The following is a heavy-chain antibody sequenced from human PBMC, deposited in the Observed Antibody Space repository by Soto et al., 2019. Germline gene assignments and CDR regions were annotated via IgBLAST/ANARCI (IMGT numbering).Heavy chain of an antibody. V-gene: IGHV7-4-1*01. Sequence: QVQLVQSGSELKKPGASVKVSCKASGYTFTSYAMNWVRQAPGQGLEWMGWINTNTGNPTYAQGFTGRFVFSLDTSVSTAYLQICNLKAEDTAVYDCARADPDGFLEWLRLYRGNYGMDVLGQGTTVTVSS. CDR2: INTNTGNP. CDR1: GYTFTSYA. D-gene: IGHD3-3*01. J-gene: IGHJ6*02. CDR3: ARADPDGFLEWLRLYRGNYGMDV.